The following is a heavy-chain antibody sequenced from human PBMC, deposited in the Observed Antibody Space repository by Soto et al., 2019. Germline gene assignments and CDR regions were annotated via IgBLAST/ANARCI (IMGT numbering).Heavy chain of an antibody. D-gene: IGHD6-19*01. J-gene: IGHJ4*02. CDR3: ARDDGIAVAGTGGFDY. Sequence: QVQLQESGPGLVKPSQTLSLTCTVSGGSISSGGYYWSWIRQHPGKGLEWIGYIYYSGSTYYNPSLKSRVTISVDTSKNQFSLKLSSVTAADTAVYYCARDDGIAVAGTGGFDYWGQGTLVTVSS. V-gene: IGHV4-31*03. CDR1: GGSISSGGYY. CDR2: IYYSGST.